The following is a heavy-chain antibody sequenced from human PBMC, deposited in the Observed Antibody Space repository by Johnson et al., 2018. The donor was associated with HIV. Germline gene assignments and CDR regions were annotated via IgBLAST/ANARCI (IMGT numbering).Heavy chain of an antibody. D-gene: IGHD6-6*01. Sequence: QVQLVESGGGVVQPGRSLRLSCAASGFTFSSYAMHWVRQAPGKGLEWVALIWYDGREKDYADSVKGRFTISRDNSKNTLNLQMNSLRAEDTAVYYCAKDPNRWEQLAYAFDIWGQGTMVTVSS. CDR3: AKDPNRWEQLAYAFDI. J-gene: IGHJ3*02. CDR1: GFTFSSYA. CDR2: IWYDGREK. V-gene: IGHV3-33*06.